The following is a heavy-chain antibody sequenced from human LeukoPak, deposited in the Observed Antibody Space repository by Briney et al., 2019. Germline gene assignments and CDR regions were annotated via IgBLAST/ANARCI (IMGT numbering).Heavy chain of an antibody. CDR3: ARVKGYYGSRSGMDV. J-gene: IGHJ6*02. Sequence: GGSLRLSCAASGFTFSSYEMNWVRQAPGKGLEWVSYISNSGSTIYYADSVKGRFAISRDNAKNSLYLQMNSLRAEDTAVYHCARVKGYYGSRSGMDVWGQGTTVTVSS. V-gene: IGHV3-48*03. CDR2: ISNSGSTI. CDR1: GFTFSSYE. D-gene: IGHD3-10*01.